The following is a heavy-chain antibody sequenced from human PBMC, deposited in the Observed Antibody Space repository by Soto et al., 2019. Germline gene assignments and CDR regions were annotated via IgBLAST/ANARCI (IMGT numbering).Heavy chain of an antibody. V-gene: IGHV1-46*01. D-gene: IGHD3-22*01. CDR1: GYTFTSYY. Sequence: ASVKVSCKASGYTFTSYYMHWVRQAPGQGLEWMGIINPSGGSTSYAQKFQGRVTMTRDTSTSTVYMELSSLRSEDTAMYYCARDATLYDSSAYYYLYWGQGTLVTVSS. CDR3: ARDATLYDSSAYYYLY. J-gene: IGHJ4*02. CDR2: INPSGGST.